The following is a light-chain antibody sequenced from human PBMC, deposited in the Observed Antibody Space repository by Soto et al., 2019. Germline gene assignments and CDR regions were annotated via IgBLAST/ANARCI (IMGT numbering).Light chain of an antibody. CDR1: SSDVGAYNY. Sequence: QSALTHPASVSGSPGQSIAISCTGTSSDVGAYNYVSWYQQYPGKAPKLVIYDVTNRPSGVSNRFSGSKSGSTASLTISGLQAEDEADYYCSSYTISSTYVFGTGTKVT. V-gene: IGLV2-14*01. CDR2: DVT. J-gene: IGLJ1*01. CDR3: SSYTISSTYV.